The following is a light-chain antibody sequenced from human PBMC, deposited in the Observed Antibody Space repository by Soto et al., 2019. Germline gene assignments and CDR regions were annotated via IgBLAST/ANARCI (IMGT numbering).Light chain of an antibody. CDR3: QTWATGIRV. Sequence: QPVLTQSPSASASLGASVKLTCTLSSGHNNYAIAWHQQQPGKGPRYLMKVNNDGSHNKGDGIPDRFSGSSSGAERHLTISNLQSEDEADYYCQTWATGIRVFGGGTKVTVL. J-gene: IGLJ3*02. CDR2: VNNDGSH. CDR1: SGHNNYA. V-gene: IGLV4-69*01.